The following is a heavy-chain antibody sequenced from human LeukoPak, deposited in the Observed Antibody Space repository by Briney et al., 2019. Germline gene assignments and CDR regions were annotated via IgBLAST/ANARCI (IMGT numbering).Heavy chain of an antibody. D-gene: IGHD4-17*01. CDR3: ARSSTTVTTRFFDL. CDR1: GFTFSSYS. J-gene: IGHJ2*01. CDR2: ISSSTSYI. V-gene: IGHV3-21*01. Sequence: GGSLRLSCAASGFTFSSYSMNWVRQAPGKGLEWVSYISSSTSYIYYADSVRGRFTISRDNAKNSLYLQMNSLRAEDTAVYYCARSSTTVTTRFFDLWGRGTLVTVSS.